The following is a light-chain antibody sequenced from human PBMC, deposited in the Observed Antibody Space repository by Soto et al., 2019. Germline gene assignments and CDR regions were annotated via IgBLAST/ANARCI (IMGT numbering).Light chain of an antibody. J-gene: IGKJ5*01. Sequence: EIMLTQSPATLSLSPGERATLSCRASQSVSSYLAWYQQKPGQAPRLLIYDASNRATGIPARFSGSGSGTDFTLTLSSLEPEDFAVYYCQQRSNWPGFGQGTRLEIK. CDR1: QSVSSY. CDR3: QQRSNWPG. V-gene: IGKV3-11*01. CDR2: DAS.